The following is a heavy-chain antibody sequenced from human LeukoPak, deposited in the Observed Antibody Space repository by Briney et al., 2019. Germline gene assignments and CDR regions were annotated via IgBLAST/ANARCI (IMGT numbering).Heavy chain of an antibody. J-gene: IGHJ4*02. Sequence: PSETLFLTCAVSGYSISSGYYWGWIRQPAGKGLEWIGRIYASGSTNYNPSLKSRVTMSVDTAKNQFSLKLSSVTAADTAVYYCARDRYYYDSSGYYTFDYWGQGTLVTVSS. V-gene: IGHV4-4*07. D-gene: IGHD3-22*01. CDR2: IYASGST. CDR1: GYSISSGYY. CDR3: ARDRYYYDSSGYYTFDY.